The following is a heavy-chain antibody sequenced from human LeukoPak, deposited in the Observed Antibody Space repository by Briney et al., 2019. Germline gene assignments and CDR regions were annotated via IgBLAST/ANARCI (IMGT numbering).Heavy chain of an antibody. CDR1: GGSIASNC. D-gene: IGHD6-19*01. CDR2: IYYTGGT. J-gene: IGHJ4*02. Sequence: PSETLSLTCTVSGGSIASNCWTWIRQPPGKGLEYIGYIYYTGGTNYNPSLKSRVTISVDTSKNQFSLKLTSVTAADTAVYFCAKYGNSGWVIDNWGQGTLVTVSS. CDR3: AKYGNSGWVIDN. V-gene: IGHV4-59*08.